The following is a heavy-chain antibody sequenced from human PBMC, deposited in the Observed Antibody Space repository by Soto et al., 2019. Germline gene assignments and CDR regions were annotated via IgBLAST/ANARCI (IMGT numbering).Heavy chain of an antibody. J-gene: IGHJ2*01. CDR3: ARGRGVYENWNFDL. CDR1: GFTFSTYG. V-gene: IGHV3-64*02. CDR2: TSGSGRRT. D-gene: IGHD5-12*01. Sequence: EVQLVESGDALVQPGGSLRVSCEGSGFTFSTYGMHWVRQAPGKGLESVSSTSGSGRRTSYADSVKGRFIISRDNSKNTLYLQMGSLRIEDTGVYYCARGRGVYENWNFDLWGRGSLVTVSS.